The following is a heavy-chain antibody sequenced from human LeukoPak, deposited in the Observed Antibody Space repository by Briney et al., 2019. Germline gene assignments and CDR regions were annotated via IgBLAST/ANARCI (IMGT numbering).Heavy chain of an antibody. J-gene: IGHJ4*02. CDR3: ARDHQTYCSGGSCYGVPDY. Sequence: PGGSLRLSCAASGFTFSSYGMHWVRQAPGKGLEWVAVIWYDGSNKYYADSVKGRFTISRDNSKNTLYLQMNSLRAEDTAVYYCARDHQTYCSGGSCYGVPDYWGQGTPVTVSS. V-gene: IGHV3-33*01. D-gene: IGHD2-15*01. CDR2: IWYDGSNK. CDR1: GFTFSSYG.